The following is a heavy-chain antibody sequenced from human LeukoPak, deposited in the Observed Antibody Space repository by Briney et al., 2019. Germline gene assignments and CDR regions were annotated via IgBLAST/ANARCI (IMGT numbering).Heavy chain of an antibody. Sequence: ASVKVSCKASGYTFTGYYMHWVRQAPGQGLEWMGWINPNSGGTNYVQKFQGRVTMTRDTSISTGYMEVSRLRSDDTAVYYCARALVLRYFDWLPYQYYFDYWGQGTLVTVSS. J-gene: IGHJ4*02. CDR2: INPNSGGT. V-gene: IGHV1-2*02. CDR3: ARALVLRYFDWLPYQYYFDY. D-gene: IGHD3-9*01. CDR1: GYTFTGYY.